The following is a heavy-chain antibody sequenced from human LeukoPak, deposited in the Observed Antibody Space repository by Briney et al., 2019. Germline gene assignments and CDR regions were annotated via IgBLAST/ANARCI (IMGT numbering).Heavy chain of an antibody. CDR3: ARGRPRIAVAGMNFDY. V-gene: IGHV1-18*01. Sequence: ASVKVSCKASGYTFTSYGISWVRQAPGQGLEWMGWISAYNGNTNYAQKLQGRVTMTTDTSTSTAYMELRSLRSDDTAVYYCARGRPRIAVAGMNFDYWGQGTLVTVSS. CDR2: ISAYNGNT. CDR1: GYTFTSYG. J-gene: IGHJ4*02. D-gene: IGHD6-19*01.